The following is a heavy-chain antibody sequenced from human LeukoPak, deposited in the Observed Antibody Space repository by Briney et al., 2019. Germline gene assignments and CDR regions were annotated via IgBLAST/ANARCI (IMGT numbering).Heavy chain of an antibody. D-gene: IGHD2-15*01. Sequence: GGSLRLSCAASGFTFSSYSMNWVRQAPGKGLEWVSSISSSSSYIYYADSVKGRFTISRDNAKSSLYLQMNSLRAEDTAVYYCARHPSGYCSGGSCYLRIDYWGQGTLVTVSS. J-gene: IGHJ4*02. CDR3: ARHPSGYCSGGSCYLRIDY. CDR2: ISSSSSYI. CDR1: GFTFSSYS. V-gene: IGHV3-21*01.